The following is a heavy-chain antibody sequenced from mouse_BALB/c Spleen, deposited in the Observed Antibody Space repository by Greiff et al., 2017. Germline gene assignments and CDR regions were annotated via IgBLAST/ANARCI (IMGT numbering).Heavy chain of an antibody. CDR1: GFTFSDYY. CDR3: ARVQAWFAY. J-gene: IGHJ3*01. CDR2: ISDGGSYT. D-gene: IGHD2-14*01. Sequence: EVQLVESGGGLVKPGGSLKLSCAASGFTFSDYYMYWVRQTPEKRLEWVATISDGGSYTYYPDSVKGRFTISRDNAKNNLYLQMSSLKSEDTAMYYCARVQAWFAYWGQGTLVTVSA. V-gene: IGHV5-4*02.